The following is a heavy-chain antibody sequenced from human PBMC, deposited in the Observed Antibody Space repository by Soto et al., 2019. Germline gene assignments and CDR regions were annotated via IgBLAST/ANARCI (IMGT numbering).Heavy chain of an antibody. CDR3: ARHLYFDWNISPYYYYYMDV. CDR1: GGSISSSSYY. D-gene: IGHD3-9*01. J-gene: IGHJ6*03. V-gene: IGHV4-39*01. Sequence: SETLSLTCTVSGGSISSSSYYWGWIRQPPGKGLEWIGSIYYSGSTYYNPSLKSRVTISVDTSKNQFSLKLSSVTAADTAVYYCARHLYFDWNISPYYYYYMDVWGKGTTVTVSS. CDR2: IYYSGST.